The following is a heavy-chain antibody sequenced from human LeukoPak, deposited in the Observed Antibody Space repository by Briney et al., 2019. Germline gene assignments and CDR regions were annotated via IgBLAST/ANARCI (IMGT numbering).Heavy chain of an antibody. D-gene: IGHD6-13*01. Sequence: PGGSLRLSCAASGFTLSSYSMNWVRQAPGKGLEWVSSISSSSTNLFYADSVKGRFTISRDNAKNSLYLQMHSLRAEDTAVYYCARDYSSSWYKYAFDMWGQGTMVTVPS. V-gene: IGHV3-21*01. J-gene: IGHJ3*02. CDR1: GFTLSSYS. CDR3: ARDYSSSWYKYAFDM. CDR2: ISSSSTNL.